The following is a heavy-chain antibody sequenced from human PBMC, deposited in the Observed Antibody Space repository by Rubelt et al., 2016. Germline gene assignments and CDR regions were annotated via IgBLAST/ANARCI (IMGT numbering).Heavy chain of an antibody. CDR2: IYYSGST. D-gene: IGHD6-19*01. Sequence: VQLQESGPGLVKPSETLSLTCTVSGGSISSYYWSWIRQPPGKGLEWIGYIYYSGSTNYNPSLKSRVTISVDTSKNQFSLKLSSVTAADTAVYYCARRLYSSGWSPTYYYGMDVWGQGTTVTVS. V-gene: IGHV4-59*08. J-gene: IGHJ6*02. CDR1: GGSISSYY. CDR3: ARRLYSSGWSPTYYYGMDV.